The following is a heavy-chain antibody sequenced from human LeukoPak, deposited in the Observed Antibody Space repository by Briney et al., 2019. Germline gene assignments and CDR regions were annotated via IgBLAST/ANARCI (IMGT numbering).Heavy chain of an antibody. CDR1: GGSISSSSYY. D-gene: IGHD5-24*01. J-gene: IGHJ4*02. CDR2: IYYSGST. CDR3: ARSEGWLQYFYFDY. Sequence: PSETLSLTCTVSGGSISSSSYYWGWIRQPPGKGLEWIGSIYYSGSTYYNPSLKSRVTISVDTSKNQFSLKLSSVTAADTAVYYCARSEGWLQYFYFDYWGQGTLVTVSS. V-gene: IGHV4-39*07.